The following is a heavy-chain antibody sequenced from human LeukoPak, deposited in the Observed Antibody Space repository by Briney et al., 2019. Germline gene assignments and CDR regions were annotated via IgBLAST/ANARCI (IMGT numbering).Heavy chain of an antibody. CDR2: IYPGDSDT. V-gene: IGHV5-51*01. CDR3: ARKHYYDSSGCYLGQYYFDY. Sequence: GESLKISCKGSGYSFTSYWIGWVRQMPGKGLEWMGIIYPGDSDTRYSPSFQGQVTISADKSISTAYLQWSSLKASDTAMYYCARKHYYDSSGCYLGQYYFDYWGQGTLVTVSS. J-gene: IGHJ4*02. D-gene: IGHD3-22*01. CDR1: GYSFTSYW.